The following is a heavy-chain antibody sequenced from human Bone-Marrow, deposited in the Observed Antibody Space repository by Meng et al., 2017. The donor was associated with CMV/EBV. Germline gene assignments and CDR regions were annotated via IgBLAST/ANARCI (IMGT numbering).Heavy chain of an antibody. CDR3: ARDRGYCSSTSCQPTNNWFDP. Sequence: ASVKVSCKASGYTFTSYYMHWVRQAPGQGLEWMGIINPSGGSTSYAQKFQGRVTMTRDTSTSTVYMELSSLRSEDTAVYYCARDRGYCSSTSCQPTNNWFDPWGQGTLVTVSP. CDR2: INPSGGST. CDR1: GYTFTSYY. V-gene: IGHV1-46*01. J-gene: IGHJ5*02. D-gene: IGHD2-2*01.